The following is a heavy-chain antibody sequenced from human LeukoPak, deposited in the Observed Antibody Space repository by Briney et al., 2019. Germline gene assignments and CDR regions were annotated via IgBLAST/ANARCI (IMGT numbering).Heavy chain of an antibody. CDR2: IWYDGSNK. J-gene: IGHJ4*02. CDR1: GFTFSSYG. V-gene: IGHV3-33*01. Sequence: GGSLRLSCAASGFTFSSYGMHWVRQAPGKGLEWVAVIWYDGSNKYYADSVKGRFTISRDNSKNTPYLQMNSLRAEDTAVYYCARENARYYDSSGYYSAFDYWGQGTLVTVSS. D-gene: IGHD3-22*01. CDR3: ARENARYYDSSGYYSAFDY.